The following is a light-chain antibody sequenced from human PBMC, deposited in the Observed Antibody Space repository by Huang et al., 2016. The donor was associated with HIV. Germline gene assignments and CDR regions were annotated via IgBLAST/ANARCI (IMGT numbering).Light chain of an antibody. CDR1: QRVGKN. V-gene: IGKV3-15*01. CDR2: VAS. Sequence: VITQSPATLSVSPGEGATLSCRASQRVGKNLAWYQQKPGQAPRRLIYVASTRATGSPSRFSGSGSGTDFTLTISRLQPEDFAVYYCLQDNTWPSLTFGGGTKVEIK. J-gene: IGKJ4*01. CDR3: LQDNTWPSLT.